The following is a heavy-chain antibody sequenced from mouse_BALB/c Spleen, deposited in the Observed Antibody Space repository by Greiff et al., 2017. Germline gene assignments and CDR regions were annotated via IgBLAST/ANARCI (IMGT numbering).Heavy chain of an antibody. CDR2: ISYSGST. CDR3: ARYWDYDYDAGHFDV. V-gene: IGHV3-8*02. Sequence: VQLKQSGPSLVKPSQTLSLTCSVTGDSITSGYWNWIRKFPGNKLEYMGYISYSGSTYYNPSLKSRISITRDTSKNQYYLQLNSVTTEDTATYYCARYWDYDYDAGHFDVWGAGTTVTVSS. D-gene: IGHD2-4*01. CDR1: GDSITSGY. J-gene: IGHJ1*01.